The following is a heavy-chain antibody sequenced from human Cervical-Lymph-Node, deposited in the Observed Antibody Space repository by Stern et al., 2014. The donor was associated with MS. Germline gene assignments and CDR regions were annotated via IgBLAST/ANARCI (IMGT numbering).Heavy chain of an antibody. D-gene: IGHD3-10*01. Sequence: EVQLVESGGGLVQPGGSLRLSCAASGFIFRDYAMNWVRQAPGKGLEWVSAISGSGGSTYYVDSVKGRFTISRDNSKNTLYVQMNSLRAEDTAVYYCAKMFGSGTYNNLVDYWGLGTLVTVSS. CDR3: AKMFGSGTYNNLVDY. CDR2: ISGSGGST. J-gene: IGHJ4*02. V-gene: IGHV3-23*04. CDR1: GFIFRDYA.